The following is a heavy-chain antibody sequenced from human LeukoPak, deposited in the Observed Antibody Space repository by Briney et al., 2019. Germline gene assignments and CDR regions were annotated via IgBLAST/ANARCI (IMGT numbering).Heavy chain of an antibody. J-gene: IGHJ4*02. CDR1: GGSFSGYY. CDR2: VNHSGST. D-gene: IGHD5-12*01. V-gene: IGHV4-34*01. CDR3: ARIRWLRHIDY. Sequence: TSETLSLTCAVYGGSFSGYYWSWLRQPPGKGLEWIGEVNHSGSTNYNPSLKSRVTISVDTYKKQFSLKLSSVPAANTAVYYCARIRWLRHIDYWGQGTLVTVSS.